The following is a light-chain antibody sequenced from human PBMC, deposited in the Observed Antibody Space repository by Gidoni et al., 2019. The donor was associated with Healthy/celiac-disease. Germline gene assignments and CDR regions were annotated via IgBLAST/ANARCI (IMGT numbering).Light chain of an antibody. J-gene: IGLJ3*02. CDR2: QDS. V-gene: IGLV3-1*01. CDR3: QAWDSSTNWV. CDR1: KLGDKY. Sequence: SYELTQPPSVSVSPGQTASITCSGDKLGDKYACWYQQKPGQSPVLVIYQDSKRPLGIPERFSGSNSGNTATLTISGTQAMDEADYYCQAWDSSTNWVFGGGTKLTVL.